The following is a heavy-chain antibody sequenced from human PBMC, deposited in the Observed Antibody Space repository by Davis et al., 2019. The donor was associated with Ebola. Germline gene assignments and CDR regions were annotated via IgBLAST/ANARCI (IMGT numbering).Heavy chain of an antibody. Sequence: GGSLRLSCAASGFTFSSYSMNWVRQAPGKGLEWVSSISSSSSYIYYADSVKGRFTISRGNAKNSLYLQMNSLRAEDTAVYYCARAYDSSGYYEYFDYWGQGTLVTVSS. J-gene: IGHJ4*02. CDR3: ARAYDSSGYYEYFDY. CDR2: ISSSSSYI. V-gene: IGHV3-21*01. CDR1: GFTFSSYS. D-gene: IGHD3-22*01.